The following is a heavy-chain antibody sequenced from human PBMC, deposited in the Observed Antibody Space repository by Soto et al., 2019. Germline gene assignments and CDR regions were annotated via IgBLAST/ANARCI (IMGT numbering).Heavy chain of an antibody. J-gene: IGHJ3*02. Sequence: QVQLVESGGGVVQPGRSLRLSCAASGFTFSSYGMHWVRQAPGKGLEWVAVISCDGSNKYYADSVKGRFTIARDNSKNTLYLQMNSLRAEETAVYYCAKRRGDYDSLAAFDIWGQGTMVTVSS. V-gene: IGHV3-30*18. CDR1: GFTFSSYG. CDR2: ISCDGSNK. CDR3: AKRRGDYDSLAAFDI. D-gene: IGHD5-12*01.